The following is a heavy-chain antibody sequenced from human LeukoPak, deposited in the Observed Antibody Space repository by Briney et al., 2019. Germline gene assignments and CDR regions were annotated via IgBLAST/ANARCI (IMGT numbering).Heavy chain of an antibody. J-gene: IGHJ4*02. D-gene: IGHD6-19*01. CDR2: INGSGGST. V-gene: IGHV3-23*01. CDR1: GFTFSSYA. CDR3: AKDRGWSKGDRFDY. Sequence: GGSLRLSCAASGFTFSSYAMSWVRQAPGKGLEWVSDINGSGGSTYYADSVKGRFTISRDNSQNTLYLQLNSLRAEDTAVYYCAKDRGWSKGDRFDYWGQGTLVTVSS.